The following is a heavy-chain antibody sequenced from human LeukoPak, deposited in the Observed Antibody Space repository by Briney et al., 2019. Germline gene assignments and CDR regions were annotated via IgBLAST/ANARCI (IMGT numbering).Heavy chain of an antibody. D-gene: IGHD6-13*01. CDR3: ARSSSWYGPFDY. V-gene: IGHV3-33*01. J-gene: IGHJ4*02. CDR1: GFTFSSYG. Sequence: GGSLRLSCAASGFTFSSYGMHWVRQAPGKGLEWVAVIWYDGSNKYYADSVKGRFTISRDNSKNTLYLQMNSLRAEDTAVYYCARSSSWYGPFDYWGQGTLVTVSS. CDR2: IWYDGSNK.